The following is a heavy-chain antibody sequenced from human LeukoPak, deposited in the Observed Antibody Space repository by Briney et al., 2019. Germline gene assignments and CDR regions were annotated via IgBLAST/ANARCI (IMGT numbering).Heavy chain of an antibody. J-gene: IGHJ4*02. D-gene: IGHD3-10*01. V-gene: IGHV4-59*01. CDR2: IFYSGST. CDR3: ATYLFRGDTHYFDY. Sequence: SETLSLTCTVSGGSISSYYWSWIRQPPGMGLEWVGYIFYSGSTNYNPSLKSRVTISVDTSKNLFSLKLSSVTAADTAVYYCATYLFRGDTHYFDYWGQGIVVTVSS. CDR1: GGSISSYY.